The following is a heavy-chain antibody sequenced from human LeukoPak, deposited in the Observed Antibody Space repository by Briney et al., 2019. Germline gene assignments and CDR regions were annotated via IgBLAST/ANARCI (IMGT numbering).Heavy chain of an antibody. Sequence: SETLSLTCTVSGGSISSSKYYWGWIRQPPGKGLEWMGSIYYSGTTYYNPSLKRRVTISVDTSKNQFSLRLTSVTAADTAVYYCARPQKEMATITSVVAFDYWGQGTLVTVSS. J-gene: IGHJ4*02. D-gene: IGHD5-24*01. V-gene: IGHV4-39*01. CDR1: GGSISSSKYY. CDR3: ARPQKEMATITSVVAFDY. CDR2: IYYSGTT.